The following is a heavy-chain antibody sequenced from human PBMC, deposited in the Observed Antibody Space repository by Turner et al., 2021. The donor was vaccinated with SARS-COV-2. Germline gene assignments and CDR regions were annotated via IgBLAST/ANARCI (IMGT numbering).Heavy chain of an antibody. Sequence: QVQLVQSGAEVRKPGSPVRVSCKPSGGTFSTHAIGWVRQAPGQGLEWMGGIIIFLGIANYAQNFKGRVTITADKSTSTAYMELSSLRSEDTALYYCATLGGVAAQNFDYWGQGTLVTVSS. CDR2: IIIFLGIA. CDR3: ATLGGVAAQNFDY. J-gene: IGHJ4*02. D-gene: IGHD6-25*01. V-gene: IGHV1-69*10. CDR1: GGTFSTHA.